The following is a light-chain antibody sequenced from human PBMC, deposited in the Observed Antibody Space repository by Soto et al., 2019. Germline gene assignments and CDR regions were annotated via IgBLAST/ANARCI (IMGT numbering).Light chain of an antibody. CDR3: QLYNSYSYT. V-gene: IGKV1-5*01. CDR2: DAS. Sequence: DIQMTQSPSTLSASVGDRVTITCRASQSISSWLAWYQQKPGKAPKLLIYDASSLESGVPPRFSGSGSGTEFPLTSSSLQPDDFATYFCQLYNSYSYTFGQGTKLEIK. J-gene: IGKJ2*01. CDR1: QSISSW.